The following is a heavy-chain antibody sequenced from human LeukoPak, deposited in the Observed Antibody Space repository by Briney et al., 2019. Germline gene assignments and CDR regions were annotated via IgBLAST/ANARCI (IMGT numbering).Heavy chain of an antibody. CDR2: IIPIFGTA. CDR3: ARDGGYSSSSGGFDY. Sequence: ASVKVSCKASGGTFTSYAISWVRQGPGQGLGWVGGIIPIFGTANYAQKFQGRVTISADASTSTAYMELRSLRSEDTAVYYCARDGGYSSSSGGFDYWGQGTLVTVSS. J-gene: IGHJ4*02. CDR1: GGTFTSYA. V-gene: IGHV1-69*01. D-gene: IGHD6-6*01.